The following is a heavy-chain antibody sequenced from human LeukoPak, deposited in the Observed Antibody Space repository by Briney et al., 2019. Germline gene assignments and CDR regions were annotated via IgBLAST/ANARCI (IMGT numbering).Heavy chain of an antibody. CDR1: GGSVSSGSYY. CDR3: ARFGSYYSDYYYYGMDV. V-gene: IGHV4-61*01. Sequence: PSETLSLTCTVSGGSVSSGSYYWSWIRQPPGKGLEWIGYIYYSGSANYNPSLKSRVTISVDTSKNQFSLKLSSVTAADTAVYYCARFGSYYSDYYYYGMDVWGQGTTVTVSS. CDR2: IYYSGSA. D-gene: IGHD1-26*01. J-gene: IGHJ6*02.